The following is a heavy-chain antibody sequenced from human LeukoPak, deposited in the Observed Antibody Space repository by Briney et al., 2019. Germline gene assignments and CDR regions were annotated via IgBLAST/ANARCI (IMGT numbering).Heavy chain of an antibody. D-gene: IGHD6-13*01. J-gene: IGHJ3*02. V-gene: IGHV3-48*03. CDR2: ISSRGSII. Sequence: GGSLRLSCAASGFTFSSYAMSWVRQAPGKGLEWVSYISSRGSIIHYADSVKGRFTISRDNAKNSLYVQMNSLRAEDTAVYYCARTAAAGPHFDIWGQGTMVTVSS. CDR3: ARTAAAGPHFDI. CDR1: GFTFSSYA.